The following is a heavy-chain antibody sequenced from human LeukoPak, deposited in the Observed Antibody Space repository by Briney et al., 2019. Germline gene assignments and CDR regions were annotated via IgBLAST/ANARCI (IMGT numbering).Heavy chain of an antibody. CDR1: GGSISSYY. CDR3: ARIWGLHTERVYYYYMDV. CDR2: IYYSGST. J-gene: IGHJ6*03. V-gene: IGHV4-59*01. Sequence: SETLSLTCTVSGGSISSYYWSWIRQPPGKGLEWIGYIYYSGSTNYNPSLKSRVTISVDTSKNQFSLKLSSVAAADTAVYYCARIWGLHTERVYYYYMDVWGKGTTVTVSS. D-gene: IGHD5/OR15-5a*01.